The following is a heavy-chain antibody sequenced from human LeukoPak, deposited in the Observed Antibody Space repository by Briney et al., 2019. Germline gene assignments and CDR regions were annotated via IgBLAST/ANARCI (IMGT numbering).Heavy chain of an antibody. V-gene: IGHV1-8*01. J-gene: IGHJ4*02. CDR2: VRPQNGDS. D-gene: IGHD2-2*01. CDR3: ARGLPDSTSSDY. Sequence: ASVKVSCKTSGYSFTSYDVNWVRQAAGQGLEWIGWVRPQNGDSGYAQKFQDRVTMIRDTSTSTVYMEMKSLTFEDTAVYFCARGLPDSTSSDYWGQGTLVTVSS. CDR1: GYSFTSYD.